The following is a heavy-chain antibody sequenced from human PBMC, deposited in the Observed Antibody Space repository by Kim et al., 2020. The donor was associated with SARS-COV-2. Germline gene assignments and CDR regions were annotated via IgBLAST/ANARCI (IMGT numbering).Heavy chain of an antibody. D-gene: IGHD2-15*01. Sequence: VDSVQGRFTNSRDNSKTTLYLQMNSLGAEDTAVYYCARDGLLLRRYYFDYWGQGTLVTVSS. J-gene: IGHJ4*02. V-gene: IGHV3-30*01. CDR3: ARDGLLLRRYYFDY.